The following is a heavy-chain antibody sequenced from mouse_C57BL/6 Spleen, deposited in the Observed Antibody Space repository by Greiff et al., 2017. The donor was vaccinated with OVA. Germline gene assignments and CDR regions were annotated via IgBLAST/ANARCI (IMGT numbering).Heavy chain of an antibody. CDR1: GFTFSDYG. D-gene: IGHD3-1*01. Sequence: EVNLVESGGGLVKPGGSLKLSCAASGFTFSDYGMHWVRQAPEKGLEWVAYISSGSSTIYYADTVKGRFTISRDNAKNTLFLQMTSLRSEDTAMYYCAQGLRGYQAWFAYWGQGTLVTVSA. CDR2: ISSGSSTI. V-gene: IGHV5-17*01. J-gene: IGHJ3*01. CDR3: AQGLRGYQAWFAY.